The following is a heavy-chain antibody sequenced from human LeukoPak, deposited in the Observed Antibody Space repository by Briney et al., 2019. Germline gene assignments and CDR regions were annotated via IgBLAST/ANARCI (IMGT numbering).Heavy chain of an antibody. CDR1: GFTFSTYT. Sequence: PGGSLRLSCAASGFTFSTYTMNWVRQAPGKGLEWVSYISSSGTTTYYADSVKGRFTISRDNAKNTLYLQMNSLRAEDTAVYYCARAVGYSGYVGAFDIWGQGTMVTVSS. CDR2: ISSSGTTT. J-gene: IGHJ3*02. D-gene: IGHD5-12*01. CDR3: ARAVGYSGYVGAFDI. V-gene: IGHV3-48*01.